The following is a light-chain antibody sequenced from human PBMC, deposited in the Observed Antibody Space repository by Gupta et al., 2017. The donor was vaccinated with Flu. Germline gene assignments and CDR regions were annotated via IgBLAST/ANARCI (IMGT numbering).Light chain of an antibody. J-gene: IGKJ1*01. CDR3: QQYNTNSIT. V-gene: IGKV1-5*03. CDR2: DAS. CDR1: QSISGW. Sequence: EIQLTQSPSTLSASVGERVTITCRASQSISGWSSWYQQKPGKAPNLLIYDASSLEGGVPSRCSGGGSGTEFIITISSLQPDDVATEYYQQYNTNSITFGQGTKVDIK.